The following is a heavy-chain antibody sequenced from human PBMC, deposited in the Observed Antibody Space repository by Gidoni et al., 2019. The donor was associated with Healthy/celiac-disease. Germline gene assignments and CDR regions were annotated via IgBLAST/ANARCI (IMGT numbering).Heavy chain of an antibody. CDR2: INPNSGGT. Sequence: QVQLVQSGAEVKKPGASVKVSCKASGSTFTGYYMHWVRQAPGQGLEWMGWINPNSGGTNYAQKFQGWVTMTRDTSISTAYMELSRLRSDDTAVYYCARVGVGATTWGYYFDYWGQGTLVTVSS. V-gene: IGHV1-2*04. D-gene: IGHD1-26*01. CDR3: ARVGVGATTWGYYFDY. J-gene: IGHJ4*02. CDR1: GSTFTGYY.